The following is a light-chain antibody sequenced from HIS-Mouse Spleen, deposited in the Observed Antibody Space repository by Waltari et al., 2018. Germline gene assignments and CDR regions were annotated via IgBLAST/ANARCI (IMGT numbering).Light chain of an antibody. CDR1: SSNIGAGYD. Sequence: QSVLTQPPSVSAAPGQRATISCTGSSSNIGAGYDVHWYQQLPGTAPKLLIYGNSNRPSGVPDRFSGSKSGTSASLAITGLQAEDEADYYCQSYDSSLSGVVFGGGTKLTVL. CDR3: QSYDSSLSGVV. CDR2: GNS. V-gene: IGLV1-40*01. J-gene: IGLJ2*01.